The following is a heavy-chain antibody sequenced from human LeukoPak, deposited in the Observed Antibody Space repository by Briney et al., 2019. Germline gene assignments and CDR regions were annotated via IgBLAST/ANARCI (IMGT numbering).Heavy chain of an antibody. V-gene: IGHV4-34*01. Sequence: PSETLSLTCAVYGGSFSGYYWSWIRQPPGKGLEWIGEINHSGSTNYNPSLKSRVTISVDTSKNQFSLKLTSVTAADTALYYCARLTVGTTYLDYWGQGTLVTVSS. J-gene: IGHJ4*02. CDR1: GGSFSGYY. CDR2: INHSGST. D-gene: IGHD1-26*01. CDR3: ARLTVGTTYLDY.